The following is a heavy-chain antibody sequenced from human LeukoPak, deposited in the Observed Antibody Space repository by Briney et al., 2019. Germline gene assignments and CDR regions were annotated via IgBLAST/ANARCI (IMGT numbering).Heavy chain of an antibody. CDR2: INPSGGST. CDR1: GYTFTGYY. CDR3: AKVGSTSCPKCLQY. Sequence: ASVKVSCKASGYTFTGYYIHWVRQAPGQGLEWMGIINPSGGSTSYAQKFQGRVTMTRDMSTSTVYMELSSLRAEDTAVYYCAKVGSTSCPKCLQYWGQGTLVTVSS. D-gene: IGHD2-2*01. J-gene: IGHJ4*02. V-gene: IGHV1-46*01.